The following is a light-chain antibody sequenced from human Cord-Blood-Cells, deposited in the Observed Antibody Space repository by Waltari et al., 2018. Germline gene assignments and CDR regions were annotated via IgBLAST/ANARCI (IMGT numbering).Light chain of an antibody. CDR1: QSLLHSNGYNY. CDR2: LGS. CDR3: MQALQTPPT. V-gene: IGKV2-28*01. J-gene: IGKJ1*01. Sequence: DIVMTQSPLSLPVTTGEPASISCRSSQSLLHSNGYNYLDWYLQKPGQSPQLLIYLGSNRASGVPDRFSGSGSGTDFTLKISRVEAVDVGVYYCMQALQTPPTFGQGTKVEIK.